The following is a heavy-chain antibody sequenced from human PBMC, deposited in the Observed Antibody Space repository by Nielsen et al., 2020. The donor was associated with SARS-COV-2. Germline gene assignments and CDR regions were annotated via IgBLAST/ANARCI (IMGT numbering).Heavy chain of an antibody. CDR2: INHSGST. CDR3: ASLPVVPAAISSYGSYYFDY. J-gene: IGHJ4*02. Sequence: WIRQPPGKGLEWIGEINHSGSTNYNPSLKSRVTISVDTSKNQFSLKLSSVTAADTAVYYCASLPVVPAAISSYGSYYFDYWGQGTLVTVSS. V-gene: IGHV4-34*01. D-gene: IGHD2-2*02.